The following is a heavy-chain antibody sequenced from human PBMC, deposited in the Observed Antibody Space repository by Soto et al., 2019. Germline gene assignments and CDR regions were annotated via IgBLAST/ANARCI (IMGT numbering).Heavy chain of an antibody. CDR3: ARTLSSGYYEYYFDY. CDR1: GGSISSYY. J-gene: IGHJ4*02. D-gene: IGHD3-22*01. V-gene: IGHV4-59*01. CDR2: IYYSGST. Sequence: QVQLQESGPGLVKPSETLSLTCTVSGGSISSYYWSWIRQPPGKGLEWIGYIYYSGSTNYNPSLKSRVTISVDTSKNQFSLKLSSVTAADTAVYYCARTLSSGYYEYYFDYWGQGTLFTVSS.